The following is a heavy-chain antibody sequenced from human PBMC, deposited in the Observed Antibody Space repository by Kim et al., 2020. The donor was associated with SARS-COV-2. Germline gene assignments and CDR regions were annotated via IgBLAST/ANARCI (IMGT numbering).Heavy chain of an antibody. CDR1: GFTFSSYG. V-gene: IGHV3-33*01. J-gene: IGHJ6*02. D-gene: IGHD3-3*01. CDR2: IWYDGSNK. Sequence: GGSLRLSCAASGFTFSSYGMHWVRQAPGKGLEWVAVIWYDGSNKYYADSVKGRFTISRDNSKNTLYLQMNSLRAEDTAVYYCARDRLEWLLSGYYYYGMDVWGQGTTVTVSS. CDR3: ARDRLEWLLSGYYYYGMDV.